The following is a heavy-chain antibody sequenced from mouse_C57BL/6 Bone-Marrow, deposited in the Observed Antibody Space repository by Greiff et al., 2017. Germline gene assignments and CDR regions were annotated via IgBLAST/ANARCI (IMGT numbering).Heavy chain of an antibody. D-gene: IGHD1-1*01. CDR2: IWRGGST. CDR1: GFSLTSYG. J-gene: IGHJ1*03. Sequence: VQLQQSGPGLVQLSQSLSITCTVSGFSLTSYGVHWVRQSPGKGLEWLGVIWRGGSTDYNAAFMSRLSITKDNSKSQVFFKMNSLQADDTAIYYCANISYGSSSYWYFDVWGTGTTVTVSS. CDR3: ANISYGSSSYWYFDV. V-gene: IGHV2-5*01.